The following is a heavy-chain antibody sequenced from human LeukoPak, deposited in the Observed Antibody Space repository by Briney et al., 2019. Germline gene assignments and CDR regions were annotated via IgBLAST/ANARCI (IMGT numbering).Heavy chain of an antibody. CDR3: ATESSAALDY. CDR1: GFSFSSKF. D-gene: IGHD6-13*01. V-gene: IGHV3-69-1*01. Sequence: GGSLRLSCATSGFSFSSKFLNWVRQAPGKGLQYVSSIDTGGYTYYADSVKGRFTISRDNAKNSLYLQMNSLRSEDTSVYFCATESSAALDYWGQGTLVTVSS. CDR2: IDTGGYT. J-gene: IGHJ4*02.